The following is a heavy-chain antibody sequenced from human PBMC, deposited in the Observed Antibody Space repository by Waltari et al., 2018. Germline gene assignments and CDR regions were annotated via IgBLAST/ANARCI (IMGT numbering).Heavy chain of an antibody. J-gene: IGHJ5*02. V-gene: IGHV4-38-2*01. D-gene: IGHD2-15*01. Sequence: QVQLQESGPGLVKPSETLSLTCAVSGYSISSGYYWGWIRQPPGKGLEWIGSIYHSGSTYYNPSLKSRVTISVDTSKNQFSLKLSSVTAADTAVYYCARLRVVVVVAATGWFDPWGQGTLVTVSS. CDR2: IYHSGST. CDR1: GYSISSGYY. CDR3: ARLRVVVVVAATGWFDP.